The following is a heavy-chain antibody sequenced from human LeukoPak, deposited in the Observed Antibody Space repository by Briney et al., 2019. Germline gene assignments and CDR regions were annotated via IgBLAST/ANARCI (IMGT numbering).Heavy chain of an antibody. V-gene: IGHV4-38-2*02. CDR3: ARVTSRLGWFDP. J-gene: IGHJ5*02. CDR2: ISHSGST. CDR1: GYSISSGYY. D-gene: IGHD1-14*01. Sequence: PSETLSLTCTVSGYSISSGYYWGWIQQPPGKGLEWIGSISHSGSTYYKPSLKSRVTISVDTSKNQFSLKLRSVTAADTAVYYCARVTSRLGWFDPWGQGTLVTVSS.